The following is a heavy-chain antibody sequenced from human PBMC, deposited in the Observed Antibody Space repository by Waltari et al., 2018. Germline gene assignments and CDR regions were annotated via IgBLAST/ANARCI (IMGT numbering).Heavy chain of an antibody. D-gene: IGHD6-13*01. Sequence: QVQLQQWGAGLLKPSETLSLTCAVYGGSFSGYYWSWTRQPPGKGLEWIGEINHSGSTNYNPSLKSRVTISVDTSKNQFSLKLSSVTAADTAVYYCARSRIAAAGAHFDYWGQGTLVTVSS. CDR2: INHSGST. CDR3: ARSRIAAAGAHFDY. CDR1: GGSFSGYY. V-gene: IGHV4-34*01. J-gene: IGHJ4*02.